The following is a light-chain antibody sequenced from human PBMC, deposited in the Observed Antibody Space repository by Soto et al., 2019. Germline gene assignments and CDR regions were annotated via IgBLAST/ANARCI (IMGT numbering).Light chain of an antibody. CDR2: SAS. CDR1: QSIAGY. Sequence: DIQMTQSPSSLSASVGDRVTITCRASQSIAGYLSWYQQRPGKVPKFLIYSASSLQRGVPSRFSGSGSGTDFSLTINGLQPEDFATYFCQQSFSVPITFGQGTRLEIK. V-gene: IGKV1-39*01. J-gene: IGKJ5*01. CDR3: QQSFSVPIT.